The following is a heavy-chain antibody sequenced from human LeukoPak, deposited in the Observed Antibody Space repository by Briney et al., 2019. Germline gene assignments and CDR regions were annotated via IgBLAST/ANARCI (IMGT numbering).Heavy chain of an antibody. V-gene: IGHV1-18*01. D-gene: IGHD3-10*01. CDR2: ISAYNGNT. J-gene: IGHJ4*02. Sequence: ASVKVSCRASGYTFTSYGISWVRQAPGQGLEWMGWISAYNGNTNYAQKLQGRVTMTTDTSTSTAYMELRSLRSDDTAIYYCARWFGELRTPDYWGQGTLVTVSS. CDR1: GYTFTSYG. CDR3: ARWFGELRTPDY.